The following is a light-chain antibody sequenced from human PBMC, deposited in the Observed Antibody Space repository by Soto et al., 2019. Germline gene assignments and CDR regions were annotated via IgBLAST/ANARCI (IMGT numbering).Light chain of an antibody. CDR2: AAS. V-gene: IGKV1-17*03. CDR3: LQHNTYPPT. Sequence: IQMSQTPSAMSASVGDRVTITCRASQGISNYLAWFQQKPAKVPKRLIYAASSLQSGVPSSFSGSGSGTEFTLTIISLQPEDFATYYCLQHNTYPPTFGQVTKVDIK. CDR1: QGISNY. J-gene: IGKJ1*01.